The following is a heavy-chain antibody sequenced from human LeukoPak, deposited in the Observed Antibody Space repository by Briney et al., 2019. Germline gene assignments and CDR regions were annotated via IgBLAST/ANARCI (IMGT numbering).Heavy chain of an antibody. D-gene: IGHD2-15*01. CDR1: GFTFSSYA. V-gene: IGHV3-30-3*01. CDR2: ISYDGSNK. CDR3: AREYSRSGRYFDY. J-gene: IGHJ4*02. Sequence: GGSLRLSCAASGFTFSSYAMHWVRQAPGKGLEGVAVISYDGSNKYYADSVKGRFTISRDNSNDTLYLQMNSLRAEDTAVYYCAREYSRSGRYFDYWGQGTLVTVSS.